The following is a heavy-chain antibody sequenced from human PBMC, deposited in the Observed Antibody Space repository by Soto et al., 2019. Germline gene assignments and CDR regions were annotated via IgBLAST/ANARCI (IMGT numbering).Heavy chain of an antibody. J-gene: IGHJ4*02. V-gene: IGHV5-10-1*01. D-gene: IGHD3-22*01. CDR2: IDPSDSYT. CDR1: GYSFTSYW. Sequence: GEALKISCKGSGYSFTSYWISWGRQMPGKGLEWMGRIDPSDSYTNYSPSFQGHVTISADKSISTAYLQWSSLKASDTAMYYCARAFYYDSSGYYFDYWGQGXLVTVYS. CDR3: ARAFYYDSSGYYFDY.